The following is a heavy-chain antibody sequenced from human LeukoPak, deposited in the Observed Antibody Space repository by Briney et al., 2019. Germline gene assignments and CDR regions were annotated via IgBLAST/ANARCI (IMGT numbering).Heavy chain of an antibody. CDR3: ATLKIAVADDY. CDR1: GFTFDDSG. Sequence: GGSLRLSCAASGFTFDDSGMSWVRQAPGKGLEWVSGINWNGGSTGYADSVKGRFTISRDNAKNSLYLQMNSLRAEDTAVYYCATLKIAVADDYWGQGTLVTVSS. D-gene: IGHD6-19*01. V-gene: IGHV3-20*04. CDR2: INWNGGST. J-gene: IGHJ4*02.